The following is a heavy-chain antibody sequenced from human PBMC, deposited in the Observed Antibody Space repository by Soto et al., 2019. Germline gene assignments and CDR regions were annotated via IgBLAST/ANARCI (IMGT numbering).Heavy chain of an antibody. CDR1: GGSISSGGYY. CDR2: IYYSGST. D-gene: IGHD3-9*01. CDR3: ARASPWLQRSFDY. V-gene: IGHV4-31*03. Sequence: SETLSLTCTVSGGSISSGGYYWSWIRQHPGKGLEWIGYIYYSGSTYYNPSLKSRVTISVDTSKNQFSLKLSSVTAADTAVYYCARASPWLQRSFDYWGQGTLVTVSS. J-gene: IGHJ4*02.